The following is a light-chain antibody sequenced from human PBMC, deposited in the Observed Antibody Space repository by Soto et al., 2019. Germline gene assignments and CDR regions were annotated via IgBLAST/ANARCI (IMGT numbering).Light chain of an antibody. CDR1: QSVSSY. CDR2: DAS. J-gene: IGKJ5*01. Sequence: EIVLKQSPATLSVSPGERATLSCRASQSVSSYLAWYQQKPGQAPRLLIYDASNRATGIPARFSGSGSGTDFTLTISSLEPEDFAVYYCQQRNYWQVTFGQGTRLENK. V-gene: IGKV3-11*01. CDR3: QQRNYWQVT.